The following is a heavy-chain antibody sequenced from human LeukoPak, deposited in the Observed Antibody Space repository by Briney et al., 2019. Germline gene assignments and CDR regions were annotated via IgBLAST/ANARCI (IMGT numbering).Heavy chain of an antibody. Sequence: GRSLRLSCAASGFTFSSYGMHWVRQAPGKGLEWVAVIWYDGSNKYHADSVKGRFTISRDNSKNTLYLQTNSLRAEDTAVYYCARERTMVRGGPFKYWGQGTLVTVSS. J-gene: IGHJ4*02. V-gene: IGHV3-33*01. CDR1: GFTFSSYG. CDR3: ARERTMVRGGPFKY. CDR2: IWYDGSNK. D-gene: IGHD3-10*01.